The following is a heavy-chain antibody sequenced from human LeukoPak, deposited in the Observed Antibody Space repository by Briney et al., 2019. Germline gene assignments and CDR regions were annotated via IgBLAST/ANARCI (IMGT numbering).Heavy chain of an antibody. V-gene: IGHV1-8*01. D-gene: IGHD7-27*01. J-gene: IGHJ6*03. CDR2: MNPNSGNT. CDR1: GYTFTSYD. Sequence: GASVKVSCKASGYTFTSYDINWVRQATGQGLEWMGWMNPNSGNTGYAQKFQGRVTMTRNTSISTAYMELSSLRSEDTAVYYCARTGSWGYYCYMDVWGKGTTVTVSS. CDR3: ARTGSWGYYCYMDV.